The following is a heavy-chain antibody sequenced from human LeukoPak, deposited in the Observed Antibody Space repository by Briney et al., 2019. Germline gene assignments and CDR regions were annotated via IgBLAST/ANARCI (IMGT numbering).Heavy chain of an antibody. CDR2: INPSGGST. J-gene: IGHJ4*02. D-gene: IGHD4-17*01. V-gene: IGHV1-46*01. CDR1: VYTFTLYY. CDR3: GRDDYDDLYFDY. Sequence: SVTVSFKASVYTFTLYYMHWVRQAPAQGHEWMGIINPSGGSTSYAQEFLDRVTMIRDMSTSTDYMELSSLRSEDAAVYYCGRDDYDDLYFDYWGQGTLVTVSS.